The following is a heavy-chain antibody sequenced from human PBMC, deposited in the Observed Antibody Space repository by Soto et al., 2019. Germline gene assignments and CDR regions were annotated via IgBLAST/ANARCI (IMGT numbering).Heavy chain of an antibody. Sequence: GASVKVSCKASGYTFLKYGINWVRQAPGRGLEWMGGIQTDNDHASFAQKFEGRVTMTTDTSTRTVYMELRDLSSDDTAVYYCAKDLGSGYRFDYWGKGTPVTVYS. J-gene: IGHJ4*02. CDR1: GYTFLKYG. V-gene: IGHV1-18*01. D-gene: IGHD3-9*01. CDR3: AKDLGSGYRFDY. CDR2: IQTDNDHA.